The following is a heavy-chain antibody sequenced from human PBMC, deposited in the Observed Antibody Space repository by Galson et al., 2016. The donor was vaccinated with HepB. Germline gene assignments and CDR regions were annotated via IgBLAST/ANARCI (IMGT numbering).Heavy chain of an antibody. CDR3: TTDRIVVVITTSYYYGIDV. J-gene: IGHJ6*02. CDR2: IKRKSDGGTT. D-gene: IGHD3-22*01. Sequence: SLRLSCAASGLIFNNAWMSWVRQAPGKGLEWVGRIKRKSDGGTTYYAAPVKGRFTISRDDSKNMLYLQMKSLKPDDTAVYYCTTDRIVVVITTSYYYGIDVWGRGTTVTVSS. CDR1: GLIFNNAW. V-gene: IGHV3-15*05.